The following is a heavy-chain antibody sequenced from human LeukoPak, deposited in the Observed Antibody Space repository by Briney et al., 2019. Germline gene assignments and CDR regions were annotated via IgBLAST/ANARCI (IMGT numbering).Heavy chain of an antibody. CDR1: GFTFSSYW. V-gene: IGHV3-7*01. CDR2: IKQDGSEK. J-gene: IGHJ4*02. D-gene: IGHD5-18*01. CDR3: ARDLGPVDTAKR. Sequence: GGSLRLSCAASGFTFSSYWMSWVRQAPGKGLEWGANIKQDGSEKYYMDSVKGRFTISRDNAKNSLYLQMNSLRAEDTAVYYCARDLGPVDTAKRWGQGTLVTVSS.